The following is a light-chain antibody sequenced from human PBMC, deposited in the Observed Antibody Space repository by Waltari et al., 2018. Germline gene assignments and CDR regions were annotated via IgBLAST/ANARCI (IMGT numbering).Light chain of an antibody. J-gene: IGKJ1*01. CDR3: QMYVRLPVT. CDR2: DAS. Sequence: SCRASQSVDKALAWYQQKPGQAPRLLIYDASSRATGISDKFSGSGSGTDFSLTISRVEPEDFAVYFCQMYVRLPVTFGQGTKVEVK. CDR1: QSVDKA. V-gene: IGKV3-20*01.